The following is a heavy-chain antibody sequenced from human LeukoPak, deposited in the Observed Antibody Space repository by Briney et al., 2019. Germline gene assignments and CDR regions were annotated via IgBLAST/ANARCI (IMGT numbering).Heavy chain of an antibody. CDR2: IYHSGST. J-gene: IGHJ6*03. D-gene: IGHD1-14*01. Sequence: SGTLSLTCAVSGGSISSSNWWSRVRQPPGKGLEWIGEIYHSGSTNYNPSLKSRVTISVDTSKNQFSLKLSSVTAADTAVYYCARRPSEVRNHLGYYYYYYMDVWGKGTTVTISS. CDR3: ARRPSEVRNHLGYYYYYYMDV. V-gene: IGHV4-4*02. CDR1: GGSISSSNW.